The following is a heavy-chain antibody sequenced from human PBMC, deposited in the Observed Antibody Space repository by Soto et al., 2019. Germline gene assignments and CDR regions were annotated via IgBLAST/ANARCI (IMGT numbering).Heavy chain of an antibody. D-gene: IGHD3-22*01. CDR1: GGSISSYY. Sequence: LSLTCTVSGGSISSYYWSWIRQPPGKGLEWIGYISYSGSTNYNPSLKSRVTISVDTSKNQLSLKLSSVTAADTAVYYCARVGRYYDSSGYSVDFWGQGTLVTVS. J-gene: IGHJ4*02. CDR2: ISYSGST. CDR3: ARVGRYYDSSGYSVDF. V-gene: IGHV4-59*01.